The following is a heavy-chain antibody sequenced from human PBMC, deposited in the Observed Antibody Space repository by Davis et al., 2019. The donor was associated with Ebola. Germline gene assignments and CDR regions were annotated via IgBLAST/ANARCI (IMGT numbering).Heavy chain of an antibody. CDR2: IYRSGNA. Sequence: GESLKISCAASGFTVNTNYMNWVRQAPGKGLEWVSSIYRSGNAYYGDFVKGRFTISRDNSKNTLYLQMNRLRAEDTAVYYCARARDMIRETWGFDPWGQGTLVTVSS. J-gene: IGHJ5*02. CDR1: GFTVNTNY. D-gene: IGHD3-10*01. CDR3: ARARDMIRETWGFDP. V-gene: IGHV3-53*01.